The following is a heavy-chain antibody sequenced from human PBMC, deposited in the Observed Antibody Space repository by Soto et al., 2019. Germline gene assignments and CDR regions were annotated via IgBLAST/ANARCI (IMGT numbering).Heavy chain of an antibody. V-gene: IGHV3-23*01. Sequence: GGSLRLSCAASGFTFSSYAMSWVRQAPGKGLEWVSAISGSGGSTYYADSVKGRFTISRDNSKNTLYLQMNSLRAEDTAVYYWRGVRHPGDYEDIIDYWGQGTLVTVPS. D-gene: IGHD4-17*01. J-gene: IGHJ4*02. CDR2: ISGSGGST. CDR1: GFTFSSYA. CDR3: RGVRHPGDYEDIIDY.